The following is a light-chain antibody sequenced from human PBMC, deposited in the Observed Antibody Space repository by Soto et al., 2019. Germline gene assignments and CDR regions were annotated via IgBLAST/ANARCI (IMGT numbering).Light chain of an antibody. J-gene: IGKJ5*01. CDR1: QSVRSK. CDR2: DAS. V-gene: IGKV3-15*01. CDR3: QQYNNWPPIT. Sequence: EIAMTQSPGTLSVSPGERATLSCRASQSVRSKLAWYQQKPGQAPRLLISDASTRATGIPARFSGRGSGTEFALTSSSRQFEVFAVYYCQQYNNWPPITCGQGKSLEI.